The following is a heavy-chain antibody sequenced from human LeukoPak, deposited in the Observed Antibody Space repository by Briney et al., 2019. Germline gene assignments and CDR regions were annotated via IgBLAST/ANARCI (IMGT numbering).Heavy chain of an antibody. CDR3: AKDRSLGYCSGGSCPSLVGGY. CDR1: GFTLDDYA. D-gene: IGHD2-15*01. CDR2: ISWNSGSI. Sequence: GGALRLSFAASGFTLDDYAMHWVRQAPGKGLEWVSGISWNSGSIGYADSVKGRFTISRDNAKNSLYLQMNSLRAEDTALYYCAKDRSLGYCSGGSCPSLVGGYWGQGTLVTVSS. J-gene: IGHJ4*02. V-gene: IGHV3-9*01.